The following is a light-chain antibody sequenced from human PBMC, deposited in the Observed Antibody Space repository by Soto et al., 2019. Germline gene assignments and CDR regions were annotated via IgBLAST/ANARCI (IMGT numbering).Light chain of an antibody. Sequence: DIHLNKSPSFLSPSIRESVTIACRASQVISTSLAWYQVKPGKAPKLLIYAASTLESGVPSRFSATVSGTEFSLTITSLQPEDFATYYCQQLFDSPITFGQGTRLEIK. CDR2: AAS. J-gene: IGKJ5*01. CDR3: QQLFDSPIT. V-gene: IGKV1-9*01. CDR1: QVISTS.